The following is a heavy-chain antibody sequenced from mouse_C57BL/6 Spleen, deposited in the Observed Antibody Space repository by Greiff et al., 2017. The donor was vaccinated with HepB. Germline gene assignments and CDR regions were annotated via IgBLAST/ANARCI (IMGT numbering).Heavy chain of an antibody. CDR2: IDPSDSYT. CDR3: ATTMVTTEDYYYAMDY. V-gene: IGHV1-50*01. D-gene: IGHD2-2*01. J-gene: IGHJ4*01. Sequence: QVQLQQPGAELVKPGASVKLSCKASGYTFTSYWMQWVKQRPGQGLEWIGEIDPSDSYTNYNQKFKGKATLTVDTSSSTAYMQLSSLTSEDSAVYYCATTMVTTEDYYYAMDYWGQGTSVTVSS. CDR1: GYTFTSYW.